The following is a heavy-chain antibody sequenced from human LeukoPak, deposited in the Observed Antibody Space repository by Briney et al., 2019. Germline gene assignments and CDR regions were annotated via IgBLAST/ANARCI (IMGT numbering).Heavy chain of an antibody. CDR3: ARDYYDSSGYYFDY. CDR2: IWYDGSNK. V-gene: IGHV3-33*01. D-gene: IGHD3-22*01. CDR1: GFTFSSYG. J-gene: IGHJ4*02. Sequence: GRSLRLSRAASGFTFSSYGMHWVRQAPGKGLEWVAVIWYDGSNKYYADSVKGRFTISRDNSKNTLYLQMNSLRAEDTAVYYCARDYYDSSGYYFDYWGQGTLVTVSS.